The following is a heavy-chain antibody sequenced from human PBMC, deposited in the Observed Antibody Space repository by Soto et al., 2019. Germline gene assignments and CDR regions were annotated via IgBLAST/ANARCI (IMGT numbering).Heavy chain of an antibody. V-gene: IGHV4-4*02. CDR1: GGSFTSNNW. Sequence: SETLSLTCAVSGGSFTSNNWWTWVRQPPGQGLEWIGEIYRTGSTNYNPSLKSRVTISLDKSEKQISLKVTSLAAADTAVYYCASRDPGTSVDYWGQGTLVTVSS. CDR3: ASRDPGTSVDY. J-gene: IGHJ4*02. D-gene: IGHD1-7*01. CDR2: IYRTGST.